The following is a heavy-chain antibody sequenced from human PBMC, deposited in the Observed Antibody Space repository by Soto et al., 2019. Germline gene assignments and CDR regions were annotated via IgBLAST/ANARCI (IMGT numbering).Heavy chain of an antibody. D-gene: IGHD2-21*02. V-gene: IGHV3-30*18. CDR3: TKDLQQGGDGYHFDD. Sequence: QVQLVDSGGGVVQPGRSLRLSCAASGFIFSIYGMHWVRQAPGKGLEWVAVISSDGSNSYYADFVKGRFTISRDNSNNTLYLQMNNLRPENTAVYYCTKDLQQGGDGYHFDDRDKGTLVPVSS. CDR1: GFIFSIYG. CDR2: ISSDGSNS. J-gene: IGHJ4*01.